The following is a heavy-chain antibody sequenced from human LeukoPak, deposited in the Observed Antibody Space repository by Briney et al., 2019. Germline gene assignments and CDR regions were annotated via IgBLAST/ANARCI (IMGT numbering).Heavy chain of an antibody. V-gene: IGHV3-11*06. J-gene: IGHJ4*02. Sequence: GGSLRLSCAASGFTFSDYYMSWIRQAPGKGLEWVSYISSSSSYTNYADSVKGRFTISRDNAKNSLYLQMNGLRAEDTAVYYCARDLGYCSGGSCYSSGFDYWGQGTLVTVSS. CDR1: GFTFSDYY. D-gene: IGHD2-15*01. CDR3: ARDLGYCSGGSCYSSGFDY. CDR2: ISSSSSYT.